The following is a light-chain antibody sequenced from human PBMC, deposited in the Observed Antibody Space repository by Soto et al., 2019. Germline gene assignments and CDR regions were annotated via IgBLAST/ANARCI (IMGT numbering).Light chain of an antibody. CDR3: QQRSNWLLT. CDR1: QSVSSF. V-gene: IGKV3-11*01. Sequence: EIVLTQSPATLSLSPGERATLSCRASQSVSSFLAWYQQKPGQAPRLVIYDASKRATGIPPRFGGSGSGTDFTLTISSLEPEDFALYYCQQRSNWLLTFGGGTKVEIK. CDR2: DAS. J-gene: IGKJ4*01.